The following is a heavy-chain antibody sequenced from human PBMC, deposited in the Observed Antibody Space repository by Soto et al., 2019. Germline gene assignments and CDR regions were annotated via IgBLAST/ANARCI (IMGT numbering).Heavy chain of an antibody. V-gene: IGHV3-11*03. J-gene: IGHJ4*02. CDR1: GFTFSDYY. CDR2: ISGSSTYT. CDR3: ARSKGGYSTFDS. D-gene: IGHD2-15*01. Sequence: GGSLRLSCAASGFTFSDYYMSWIRQAPGKGLEWVSYISGSSTYTNNLESVKGRFTISRDNANNALYLRMSSLRDEDTAVYYCARSKGGYSTFDSWGQGTLVTVYS.